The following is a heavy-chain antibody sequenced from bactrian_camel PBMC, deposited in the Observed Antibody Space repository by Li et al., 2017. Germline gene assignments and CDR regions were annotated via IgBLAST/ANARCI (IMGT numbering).Heavy chain of an antibody. V-gene: IGHV3-3*01. J-gene: IGHJ6*01. CDR3: AAGARDMVVPIRLADFYY. D-gene: IGHD7*01. Sequence: HVQLVESGGGSVQAGGSLRLSCTASVDISSERCLGWFRQVPGKEREGLASIGWDNKTTYEGTVERRFTISKDNAKNTLFLQVNSLKPEDTAMYYCAAGARDMVVPIRLADFYYWGQGTQVTVS. CDR2: IGWDNKT. CDR1: VDISSERC.